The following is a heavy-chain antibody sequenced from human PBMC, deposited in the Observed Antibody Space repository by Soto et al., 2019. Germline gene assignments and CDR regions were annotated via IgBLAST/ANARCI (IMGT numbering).Heavy chain of an antibody. CDR3: ARDDGYGWFDP. D-gene: IGHD3-16*01. Sequence: QVQLVQSGSEVKKPGASVKLSCKASGYPFTGHALHWVRQALGQSPEWVGWINGGNGNTKYSQKLQGRVTITRDTSANTAYMELTRVRSEDTAIYYCARDDGYGWFDPWGQGSLVTVSS. V-gene: IGHV1-3*01. J-gene: IGHJ5*02. CDR1: GYPFTGHA. CDR2: INGGNGNT.